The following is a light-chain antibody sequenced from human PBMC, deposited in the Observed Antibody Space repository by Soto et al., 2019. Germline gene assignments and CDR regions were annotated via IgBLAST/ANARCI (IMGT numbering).Light chain of an antibody. V-gene: IGLV2-8*01. J-gene: IGLJ2*01. CDR3: CSYAGSNNVV. Sequence: QSALTQPASVSGSPGQSITISCTGSSSDVGGYNYVSWYQQHPGKAPKLLIYEVSKRPPGVPDRFFGSKSGSTASLTVSGLQAEDEADYYCCSYAGSNNVVFGGGTKVTVL. CDR1: SSDVGGYNY. CDR2: EVS.